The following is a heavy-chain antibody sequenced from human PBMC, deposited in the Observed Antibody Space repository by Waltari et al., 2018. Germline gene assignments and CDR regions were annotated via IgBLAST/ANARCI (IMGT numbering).Heavy chain of an antibody. J-gene: IGHJ4*02. V-gene: IGHV1-24*01. CDR3: ATGLMVQGVIAPLFDY. CDR1: GYTLTALS. CDR2: FDPEDGET. Sequence: QVQLVQSGAEVKKPGASVKVSCKVSGYTLTALSMHWVRRAPGKGLEWMGGFDPEDGETIYAQKFQGRVTMTEDTSTDTAYMELSSLRSEDTAVYYCATGLMVQGVIAPLFDYWGQGTLVTVSS. D-gene: IGHD3-10*01.